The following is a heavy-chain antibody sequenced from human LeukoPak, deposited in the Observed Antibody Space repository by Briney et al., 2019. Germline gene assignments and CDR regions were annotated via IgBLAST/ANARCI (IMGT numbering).Heavy chain of an antibody. CDR3: ARGRNCSSPSCSDFHH. Sequence: PSETLSLTCAVYGGSFSDYYWNWIRQPPGKGLEWIGEINHSGSTNYNPSLKSRVTVSVDTSKDQFSLKLNSVAAATTAVYYCARGRNCSSPSCSDFHHWAQGPLVPVPS. V-gene: IGHV4-34*01. CDR1: GGSFSDYY. D-gene: IGHD2-2*01. CDR2: INHSGST. J-gene: IGHJ4*02.